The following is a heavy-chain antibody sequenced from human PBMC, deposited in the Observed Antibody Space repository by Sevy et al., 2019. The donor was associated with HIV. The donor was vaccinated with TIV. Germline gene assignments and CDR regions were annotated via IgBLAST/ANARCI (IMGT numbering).Heavy chain of an antibody. D-gene: IGHD3-22*01. V-gene: IGHV1-8*01. CDR1: GYTFTSYD. CDR2: MNPNSGNT. CDR3: ARVYYDSSGYYSKYYYYYGMDV. J-gene: IGHJ6*02. Sequence: ASVKVSCKASGYTFTSYDINWVRQATGQGLEWMGWMNPNSGNTGYAQKFQGRDTMTRNTSISTAYMELSSLRSEDTAVYYCARVYYDSSGYYSKYYYYYGMDVWGQGTTVTVSS.